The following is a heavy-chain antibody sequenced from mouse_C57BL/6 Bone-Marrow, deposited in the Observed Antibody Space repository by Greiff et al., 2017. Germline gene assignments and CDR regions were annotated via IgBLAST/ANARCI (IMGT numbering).Heavy chain of an antibody. V-gene: IGHV2-2*01. CDR3: ATSIYYGNYRAMDY. J-gene: IGHJ4*01. CDR1: GFSLTSYG. Sequence: VQLQQSGPGLVQPSQSLSITCTASGFSLTSYGVHWVRQSPGQGLEWLGVIWSGGSTDYNAAFISRLSISKDNSKSQVFFKMNSLQADDTAIYYCATSIYYGNYRAMDYWGQGTSVTVSS. D-gene: IGHD2-1*01. CDR2: IWSGGST.